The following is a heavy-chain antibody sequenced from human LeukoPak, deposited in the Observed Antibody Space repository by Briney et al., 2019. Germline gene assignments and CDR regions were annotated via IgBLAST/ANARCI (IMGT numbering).Heavy chain of an antibody. CDR3: VTIMYDSSGYSYFDL. CDR2: IYYSGST. D-gene: IGHD3-22*01. V-gene: IGHV4-39*01. CDR1: GGSISRSGYY. J-gene: IGHJ4*02. Sequence: PSETLSLTCTVSGGSISRSGYYWGWIRQPPGKGLEWIGSIYYSGSTYCNPSLKSRVTISVDTSRDQFSLKMSSVTAADTAVYYCVTIMYDSSGYSYFDLWGQGTLVTVSS.